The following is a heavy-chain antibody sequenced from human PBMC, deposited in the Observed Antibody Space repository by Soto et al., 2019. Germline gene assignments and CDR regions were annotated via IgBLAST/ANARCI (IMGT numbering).Heavy chain of an antibody. Sequence: QVQLVQSGAEMKRPGASVILSCKASGYIFTTYSIHWVRQTAGQGLEWVAKVDPRDGSTGYAQKCGGRGSMAGNTSTGTVSMEVSSLTADDSSTCPCARVQSSARDFDYWGQGTQVTVSS. J-gene: IGHJ4*02. D-gene: IGHD2-15*01. CDR2: VDPRDGST. CDR3: ARVQSSARDFDY. CDR1: GYIFTTYS. V-gene: IGHV1-46*01.